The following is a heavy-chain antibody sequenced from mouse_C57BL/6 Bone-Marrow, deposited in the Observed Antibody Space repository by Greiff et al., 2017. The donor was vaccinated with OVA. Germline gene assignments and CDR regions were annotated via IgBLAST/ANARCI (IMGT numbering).Heavy chain of an antibody. Sequence: VQLQQPGAELVRPGSSVKLSCKASGYTFTSYWMHWVKQRPIQGLEWIGNIDPSDSETHYNQKFKDKATLTVDKSSSTAYMLLSSLTSEDSAVYYCARELWYAMDYWGQGTSVTVSS. J-gene: IGHJ4*01. D-gene: IGHD1-1*02. V-gene: IGHV1-52*01. CDR2: IDPSDSET. CDR3: ARELWYAMDY. CDR1: GYTFTSYW.